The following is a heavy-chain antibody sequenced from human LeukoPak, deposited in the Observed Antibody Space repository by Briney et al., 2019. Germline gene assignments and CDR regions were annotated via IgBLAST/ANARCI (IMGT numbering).Heavy chain of an antibody. Sequence: GESLQISCKGSGYSFTSYWIGWVRQMPGKGLEWMGIIYPGDSDTRYSPSFQGQVTISADKSISTAYLQWSSLKASDTAMYYCARLSVGATFASAFDIWGQGTMVTVSS. J-gene: IGHJ3*02. CDR2: IYPGDSDT. CDR1: GYSFTSYW. CDR3: ARLSVGATFASAFDI. D-gene: IGHD1-26*01. V-gene: IGHV5-51*01.